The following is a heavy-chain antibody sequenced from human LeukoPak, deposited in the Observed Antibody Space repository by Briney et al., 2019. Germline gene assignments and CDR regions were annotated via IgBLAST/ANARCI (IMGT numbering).Heavy chain of an antibody. D-gene: IGHD2-15*01. CDR3: AKVPACCGGSCYSVDY. J-gene: IGHJ4*02. CDR1: GFTFSSYG. CDR2: ISGSGGST. Sequence: GGSLRLSCAASGFTFSSYGMSWVRQAPGKGLEWVSEISGSGGSTYYADSVKGRFTISRDNSKNTLYLQMNSLRAEDTAVYYCAKVPACCGGSCYSVDYWGQGTLVTVSS. V-gene: IGHV3-23*01.